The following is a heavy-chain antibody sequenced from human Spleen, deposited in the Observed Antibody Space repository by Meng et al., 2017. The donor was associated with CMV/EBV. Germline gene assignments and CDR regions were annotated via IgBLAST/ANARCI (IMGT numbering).Heavy chain of an antibody. J-gene: IGHJ4*02. CDR2: INPSGGST. V-gene: IGHV1-46*01. Sequence: CKASGYTFTSYYMHWVRQAPGQGLEWMGIINPSGGSTSYAQKFQGRVTMTRDTSTSTVYMELSSLRSEDTAVYYCARTVGAKGEDDYWGQGTLVTVSS. D-gene: IGHD1-26*01. CDR3: ARTVGAKGEDDY. CDR1: GYTFTSYY.